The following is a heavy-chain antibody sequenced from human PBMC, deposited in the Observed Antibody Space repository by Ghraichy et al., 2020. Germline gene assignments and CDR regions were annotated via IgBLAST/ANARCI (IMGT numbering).Heavy chain of an antibody. CDR2: IKSKTDGGTT. CDR3: TTDSMVKRSSDY. D-gene: IGHD5-18*01. Sequence: GGSLRLSCAVSGFTFSNAWMSWVRQAPGKGLEWVGRIKSKTDGGTTDYAAPVKGRFTISRDDSKNSLYLQMNSLKTEDTAVYYCTTDSMVKRSSDYWGQGTLVTVSS. CDR1: GFTFSNAW. V-gene: IGHV3-15*01. J-gene: IGHJ4*02.